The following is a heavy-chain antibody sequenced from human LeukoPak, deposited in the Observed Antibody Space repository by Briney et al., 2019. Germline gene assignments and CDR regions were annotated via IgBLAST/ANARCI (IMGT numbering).Heavy chain of an antibody. CDR3: AKAPGGIVGATEGYFDY. D-gene: IGHD1-26*01. CDR1: GFTFEDYA. Sequence: PGGSLRLSCAASGFTFEDYAMHWVRQAPGKGLEWVSLISGDGGSTYYADSVKGGFTISRDNSKNSLYLQMNSLRAEDTALYYCAKAPGGIVGATEGYFDYWGQGTLVTVSS. V-gene: IGHV3-43*02. J-gene: IGHJ4*02. CDR2: ISGDGGST.